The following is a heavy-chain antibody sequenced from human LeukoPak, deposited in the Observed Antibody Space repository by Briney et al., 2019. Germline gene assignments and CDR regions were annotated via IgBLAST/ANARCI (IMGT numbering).Heavy chain of an antibody. V-gene: IGHV3-7*01. J-gene: IGHJ4*02. CDR3: ARVNSELWLAAAGDY. Sequence: QPGGSLRLSCAASGFTFSSYAMSWVRQAPGKGLEWVANIKQDGSEKYYVDSVKGRFTISRDNAKNSLYLQMNSLRAEDTAVYYCARVNSELWLAAAGDYWGQGTLVTVSS. D-gene: IGHD6-13*01. CDR2: IKQDGSEK. CDR1: GFTFSSYA.